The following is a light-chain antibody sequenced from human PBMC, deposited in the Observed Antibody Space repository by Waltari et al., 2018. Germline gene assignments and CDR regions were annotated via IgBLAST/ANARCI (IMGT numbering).Light chain of an antibody. CDR3: CSYAGADTSVL. CDR2: DVN. Sequence: QSALTQPRSVSGSPGQSVTISCTGTSSDIVAFAFVSWYQQSPGQAPKLMIYDVNKRPPGVPDRFSASKSGNTASLTISGLLNEDEADYYCCSYAGADTSVLFGGGTTVTVL. CDR1: SSDIVAFAF. V-gene: IGLV2-11*01. J-gene: IGLJ2*01.